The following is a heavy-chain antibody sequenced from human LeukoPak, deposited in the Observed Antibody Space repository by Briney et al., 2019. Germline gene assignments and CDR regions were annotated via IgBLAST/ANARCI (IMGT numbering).Heavy chain of an antibody. Sequence: ASVKVSCKASGYTFTAYYMHWVRQAPGQGLEWMGIIDPSGGGTSYAQKFQGRVTLTRDTSTSTVYMELSSLRSEDTAVYYCARGSLYYDFWSGYYPFDYWGQGTLVTVSS. J-gene: IGHJ4*02. CDR1: GYTFTAYY. V-gene: IGHV1-46*01. CDR3: ARGSLYYDFWSGYYPFDY. D-gene: IGHD3-3*01. CDR2: IDPSGGGT.